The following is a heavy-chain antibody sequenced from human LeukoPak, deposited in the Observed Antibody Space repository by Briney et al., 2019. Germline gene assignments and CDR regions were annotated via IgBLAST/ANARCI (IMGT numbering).Heavy chain of an antibody. V-gene: IGHV1-69*04. Sequence: GASVKVSCKASGGTFSSYAISWVRQAPGQGLEWMGRIIPILGIANYAQKFQGRVTITADKSTSTVYMELSSLRSEDTAVYYCARVGGTPRGWYGTGWYFDLWGRGTLVTVSS. CDR3: ARVGGTPRGWYGTGWYFDL. CDR2: IIPILGIA. D-gene: IGHD1-1*01. J-gene: IGHJ2*01. CDR1: GGTFSSYA.